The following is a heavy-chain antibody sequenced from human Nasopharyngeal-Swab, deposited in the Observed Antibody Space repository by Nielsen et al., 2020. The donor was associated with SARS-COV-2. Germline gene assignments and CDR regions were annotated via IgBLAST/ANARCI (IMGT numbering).Heavy chain of an antibody. CDR2: ISYDGSNK. CDR1: GFTFSSCA. J-gene: IGHJ5*02. Sequence: GESLKISCAASGFTFSSCAMHWVRQAPGKGLEWVAVISYDGSNKYYADSVKGRFTISRDNSKNTLYLQMNSLRAEDTAVYYCASALVWFGEIWFDPWGQGTLVTVSS. CDR3: ASALVWFGEIWFDP. V-gene: IGHV3-30-3*01. D-gene: IGHD3-10*01.